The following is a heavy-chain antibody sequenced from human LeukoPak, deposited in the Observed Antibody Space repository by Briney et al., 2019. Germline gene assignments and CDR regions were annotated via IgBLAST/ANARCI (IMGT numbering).Heavy chain of an antibody. Sequence: SETLSLTCAVYGGSFSGYYWSWIRQPPGKGLEWIGEINHSGSTNYNPSLKSRVTISVDTSKNQFSLKLSSVTAADTAVYYCARARPYSSGWYYQEWFDPWGQGTLVTVSP. J-gene: IGHJ5*02. V-gene: IGHV4-34*01. D-gene: IGHD6-19*01. CDR1: GGSFSGYY. CDR2: INHSGST. CDR3: ARARPYSSGWYYQEWFDP.